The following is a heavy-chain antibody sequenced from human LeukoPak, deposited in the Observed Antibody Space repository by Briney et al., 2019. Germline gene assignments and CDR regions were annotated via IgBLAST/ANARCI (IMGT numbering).Heavy chain of an antibody. V-gene: IGHV3-33*01. J-gene: IGHJ6*02. CDR2: TWYDGSNN. CDR1: GFSFSEHG. CDR3: ARASYFYYGMDV. Sequence: PGGSLRLSCAASGFSFSEHGMHWVRQAPGKGPEWVTVTWYDGSNNHYADSVKGRFTISRDNSKNTLYLQMDSLRAEDTAVYYCARASYFYYGMDVWGQGTTVTVSS.